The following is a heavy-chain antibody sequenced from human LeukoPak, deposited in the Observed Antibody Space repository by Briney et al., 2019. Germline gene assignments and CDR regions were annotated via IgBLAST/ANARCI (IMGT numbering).Heavy chain of an antibody. CDR2: ITAIFRTT. D-gene: IGHD3-22*01. Sequence: ASVKVSCKTSGGTFNSYAISWVRQAPGQGLEWMAGITAIFRTTNYAQKFQGRVTITADESMSTVYMELSSLRSEDTAVYYCARHSGYHSTMYLDYWGQGTLVTVSS. CDR3: ARHSGYHSTMYLDY. CDR1: GGTFNSYA. V-gene: IGHV1-69*13. J-gene: IGHJ4*02.